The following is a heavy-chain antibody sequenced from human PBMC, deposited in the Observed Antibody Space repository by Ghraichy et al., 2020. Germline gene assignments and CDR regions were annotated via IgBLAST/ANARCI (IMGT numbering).Heavy chain of an antibody. Sequence: SETLSLTCTVSGVSIRSYYCSWIRQPPGKGLDWIGYIHYTGNTNYTPSLKSRATISVDTSKNQFSLRLTSVTAADTAVYYCARRGRGYSLYYYGLDVWGLGTTVTVSS. CDR2: IHYTGNT. V-gene: IGHV4-59*08. CDR3: ARRGRGYSLYYYGLDV. J-gene: IGHJ6*02. D-gene: IGHD5-18*01. CDR1: GVSIRSYY.